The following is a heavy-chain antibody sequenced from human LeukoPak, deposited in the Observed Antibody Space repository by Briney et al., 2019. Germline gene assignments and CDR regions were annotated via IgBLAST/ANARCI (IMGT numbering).Heavy chain of an antibody. V-gene: IGHV3-9*01. CDR3: AKDSSGDSGNWFDP. Sequence: GRSLRLSCAASGFTFDDYAMHWVRQAPGKGLEWVSGISWSSGSIGYADSVKGRFTISRDNAKNSLYLQMNSRRAEDTVLYYCAKDSSGDSGNWFDPWGQGTLVTVSS. D-gene: IGHD6-25*01. J-gene: IGHJ5*02. CDR1: GFTFDDYA. CDR2: ISWSSGSI.